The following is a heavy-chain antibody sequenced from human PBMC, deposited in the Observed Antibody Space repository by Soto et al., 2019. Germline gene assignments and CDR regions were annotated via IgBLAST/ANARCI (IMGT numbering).Heavy chain of an antibody. CDR1: GYTFTSYY. D-gene: IGHD3-3*01. V-gene: IGHV1-46*01. CDR2: INPSGGST. CDR3: ARDSLLFWAEVREWNGMDV. Sequence: QVQLVQSGAEVKKPGASVKVSCKASGYTFTSYYMHWVRQAPGQGLEWMGIINPSGGSTSYAQKFQGRVTMTRDTSTSTVYMELSSLRSEDTAVYYCARDSLLFWAEVREWNGMDVWGQGTTVTVSS. J-gene: IGHJ6*02.